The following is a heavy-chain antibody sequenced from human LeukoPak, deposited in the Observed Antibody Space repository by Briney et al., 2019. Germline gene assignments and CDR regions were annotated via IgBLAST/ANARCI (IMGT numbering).Heavy chain of an antibody. CDR3: ARRHTFGGAAFDM. J-gene: IGHJ3*02. Sequence: SETLSLTCALYGGSFNDYYWSWIRQPPGKGLEWIGEINHSGITNSNPSLKSRATISVDTSKNQFSLNLRSVTAADTAVYYCARRHTFGGAAFDMWGQGTMVTVSS. D-gene: IGHD2-15*01. CDR1: GGSFNDYY. V-gene: IGHV4-34*01. CDR2: INHSGIT.